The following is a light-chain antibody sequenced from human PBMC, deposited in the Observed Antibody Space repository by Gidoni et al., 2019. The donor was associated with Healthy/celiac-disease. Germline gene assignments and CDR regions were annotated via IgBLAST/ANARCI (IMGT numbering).Light chain of an antibody. J-gene: IGKJ5*01. Sequence: DIQMTQSPSSLSASVGDRVTITCRARQSISSYLNWYQQKPGKAPKLLIDAASSLQSGVPLRFSGSGSGTDFTLTISSLQPEDFATYYCQQSYSTPLTFGQXTRLEIK. CDR3: QQSYSTPLT. V-gene: IGKV1-39*01. CDR1: QSISSY. CDR2: AAS.